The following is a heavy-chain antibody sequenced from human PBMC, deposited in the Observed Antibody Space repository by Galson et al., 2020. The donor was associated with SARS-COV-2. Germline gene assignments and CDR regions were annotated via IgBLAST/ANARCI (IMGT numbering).Heavy chain of an antibody. CDR1: EFAFSVYE. J-gene: IGHJ2*01. CDR3: ARGEAGPTGLFNWYFDL. CDR2: ISSRGTTI. V-gene: IGHV3-48*03. Sequence: GGSLRLSCVASEFAFSVYELNWVRQSPGKGLEWISYISSRGTTIYYADSVKGRFTISRDNAKKSLFLQMNSLRDADTAVYYCARGEAGPTGLFNWYFDLWGRGTPVTVSS. D-gene: IGHD3-10*01.